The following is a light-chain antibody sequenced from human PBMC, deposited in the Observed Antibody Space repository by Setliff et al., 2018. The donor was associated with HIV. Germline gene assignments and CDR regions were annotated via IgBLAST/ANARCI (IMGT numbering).Light chain of an antibody. V-gene: IGLV2-11*01. CDR1: GSDVGGYNY. CDR3: CSYTGSYTLGV. Sequence: QSVLTQPRSVSGSPGQSVTISCTGTGSDVGGYNYVSWYQQHPGKAPKLMIYDVSKWPSGVPDRFSGSKSGNTASLTISGLQAEDEADYYCCSYTGSYTLGVFGTGTKVTVL. CDR2: DVS. J-gene: IGLJ1*01.